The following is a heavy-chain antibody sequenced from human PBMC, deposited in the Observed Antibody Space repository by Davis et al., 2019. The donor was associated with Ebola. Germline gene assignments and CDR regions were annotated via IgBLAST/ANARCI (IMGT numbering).Heavy chain of an antibody. D-gene: IGHD3-3*01. CDR1: GFTFSSYW. J-gene: IGHJ6*02. CDR2: IKSKTDGGTT. Sequence: GESLKISCAASGFTFSSYWMHWVRQAPGKGLEWVGRIKSKTDGGTTDYAAPVKGRFTISRDDSKNTLYLQMNSLKTEDTAVYYCTTAGVLRFLEWLLYGDYYGMDVWGQGTTVTVSS. V-gene: IGHV3-15*07. CDR3: TTAGVLRFLEWLLYGDYYGMDV.